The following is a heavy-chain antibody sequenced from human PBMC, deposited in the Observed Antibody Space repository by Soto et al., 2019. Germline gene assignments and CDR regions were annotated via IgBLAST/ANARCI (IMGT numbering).Heavy chain of an antibody. J-gene: IGHJ6*03. Sequence: SETLSLTCTVCGGSISSSSYYWGWIRQPPGKGLEWIGSIYYSGSTYYNPSLKSRVTISVDTSKNQFSLKLSSVTAADTAVYYCARQNPYLDYYYYYYYMDVWGKGTTVTVSS. CDR2: IYYSGST. CDR1: GGSISSSSYY. D-gene: IGHD3-3*01. V-gene: IGHV4-39*01. CDR3: ARQNPYLDYYYYYYYMDV.